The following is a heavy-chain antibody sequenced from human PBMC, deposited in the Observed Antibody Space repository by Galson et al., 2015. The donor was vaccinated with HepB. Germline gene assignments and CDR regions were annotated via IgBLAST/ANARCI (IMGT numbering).Heavy chain of an antibody. Sequence: SVKVSCKASGYTFTSYAMHWVRQAPGQRLEWMGWINAGNGNTKYSQKFQGRVTITRDTSASTAYMELSSLRSEDTAVYYCARDRYGSGSTPRSEAWFDPWGQGTLVTVSS. CDR3: ARDRYGSGSTPRSEAWFDP. CDR1: GYTFTSYA. CDR2: INAGNGNT. J-gene: IGHJ5*02. D-gene: IGHD3-10*01. V-gene: IGHV1-3*01.